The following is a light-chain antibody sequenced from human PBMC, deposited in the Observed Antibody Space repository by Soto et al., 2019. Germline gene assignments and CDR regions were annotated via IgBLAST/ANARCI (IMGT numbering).Light chain of an antibody. J-gene: IGKJ4*01. CDR2: GAS. V-gene: IGKV3-20*01. CDR3: QQSGKSFPLT. Sequence: DIVLTQAPGTLSLSPGERATLSCRASQSVSSNYLAWYQQKPGQAPKLLIYGASSRANGIPDRFSGSGSGTDFILTISRLEPEDFAMYYCQQSGKSFPLTFGGGTKLAI. CDR1: QSVSSNY.